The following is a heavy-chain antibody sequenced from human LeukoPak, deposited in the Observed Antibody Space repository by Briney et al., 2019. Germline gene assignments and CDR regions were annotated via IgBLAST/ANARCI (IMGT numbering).Heavy chain of an antibody. J-gene: IGHJ6*02. V-gene: IGHV4-59*01. Sequence: SETLSLTCTVSGGSISSYYWSWIRQPPGKGLEWIGYIYYSGSTNYNPSLKSRVTISVDTSKNQFSLKLSSVTAADTAVYYCARDGIAAADYYYYGMDVWGQGTTVTVSS. CDR1: GGSISSYY. CDR2: IYYSGST. D-gene: IGHD6-13*01. CDR3: ARDGIAAADYYYYGMDV.